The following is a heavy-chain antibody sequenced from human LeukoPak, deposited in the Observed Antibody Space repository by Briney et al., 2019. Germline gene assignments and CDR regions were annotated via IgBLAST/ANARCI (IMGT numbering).Heavy chain of an antibody. CDR3: AKDRMSSSWYYRGALHY. CDR1: GFTFSSYS. Sequence: GGSLRLSCAASGFTFSSYSMNWVRQAPGKGLEWVSYISSSSSTIYYADSVKGRFTISRDNAKNSLYLQMNSLRDEDTAVYYCAKDRMSSSWYYRGALHYWGQGTLVTVSS. CDR2: ISSSSSTI. J-gene: IGHJ4*02. V-gene: IGHV3-48*02. D-gene: IGHD6-13*01.